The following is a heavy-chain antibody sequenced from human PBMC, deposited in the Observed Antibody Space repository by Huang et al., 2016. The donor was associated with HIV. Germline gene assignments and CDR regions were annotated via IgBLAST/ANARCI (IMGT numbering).Heavy chain of an antibody. V-gene: IGHV3-30*18. CDR3: AKDGADEEWDIDY. Sequence: VQLVESGGGVVQPGRSLRLACAASGFSFSTYGLHWVRQAPGKGLEWVAVRSYDGSNKYYAHAVKGRFTISRDTSENKVYLQMNSLGHEDTAVYYCAKDGADEEWDIDYWGQGTLVTVSS. CDR1: GFSFSTYG. CDR2: RSYDGSNK. J-gene: IGHJ4*02. D-gene: IGHD1-26*01.